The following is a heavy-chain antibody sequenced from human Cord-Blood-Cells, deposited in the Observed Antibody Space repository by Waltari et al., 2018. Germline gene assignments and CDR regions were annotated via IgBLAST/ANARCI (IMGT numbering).Heavy chain of an antibody. J-gene: IGHJ4*02. CDR2: MNPNSGNT. Sequence: QVQLVQSGAEVKKPGASVKVSCKASGYTFTSYDINWVRQATGQGLEWSGWMNPNSGNTGYAQKFQGRVTITRNTSISTAYMELSSLRSEDTAVYYCARSRITIFGVVDTFDYWGQGTLVTVSS. CDR1: GYTFTSYD. V-gene: IGHV1-8*03. D-gene: IGHD3-3*01. CDR3: ARSRITIFGVVDTFDY.